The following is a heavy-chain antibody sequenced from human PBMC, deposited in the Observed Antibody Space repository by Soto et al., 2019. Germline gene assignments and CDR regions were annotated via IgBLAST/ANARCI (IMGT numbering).Heavy chain of an antibody. V-gene: IGHV4-59*01. CDR2: IFYSGRSGST. Sequence: XGTLSLTCSVSGGSINSYYWSWMRQPPGKGLEWIGYIFYSGRSGSTNYNPSLKSRVTISVDTSKNQFSLKVSSVTAADTAVYYCAKTALGWLDPWGQGTLVTVSS. D-gene: IGHD2-21*02. CDR1: GGSINSYY. CDR3: AKTALGWLDP. J-gene: IGHJ5*02.